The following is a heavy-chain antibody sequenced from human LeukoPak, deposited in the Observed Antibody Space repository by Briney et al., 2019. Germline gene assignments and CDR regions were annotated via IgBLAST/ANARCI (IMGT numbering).Heavy chain of an antibody. CDR3: ARQLGGVGATMINL. J-gene: IGHJ4*02. Sequence: GEPLKISCKGSGYTFTSYWSAWVRQIPGKGLDWMGIIYPVDSYTTYSPSFQGQVPISADKSISTAYLQWSSLKASDTAMYYCARQLGGVGATMINLWGQGTLVTVSS. D-gene: IGHD1-26*01. CDR2: IYPVDSYT. CDR1: GYTFTSYW. V-gene: IGHV5-51*01.